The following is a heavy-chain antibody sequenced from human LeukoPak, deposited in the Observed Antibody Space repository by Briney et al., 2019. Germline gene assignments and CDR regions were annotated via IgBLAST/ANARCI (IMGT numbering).Heavy chain of an antibody. V-gene: IGHV3-7*01. CDR3: ARDLGDGYNFFSGCDY. CDR2: IKQDGSEK. Sequence: PGGSLRLSCAASGFTFSSYWMSWVRQAPGKGLEWVANIKQDGSEKYYVDSVKGRFTISRDNAKNSLYLQMNSLRAEDTAVYYCARDLGDGYNFFSGCDYWGQGTLVTVSS. D-gene: IGHD5-24*01. CDR1: GFTFSSYW. J-gene: IGHJ4*02.